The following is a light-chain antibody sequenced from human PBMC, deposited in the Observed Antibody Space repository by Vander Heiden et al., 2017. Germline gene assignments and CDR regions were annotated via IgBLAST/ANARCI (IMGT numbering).Light chain of an antibody. CDR2: MTN. CDR3: AAWDDSLSGLV. Sequence: QSVLTQPPSASGTPGQRAPTSCSGSTSNIGSNYVYWCQQLPGTAPNLLIYMTNQRPSGVPDRFSGSKSGTSASLAISGLRSEDEADYYCAAWDDSLSGLVFGIGTKVTVL. J-gene: IGLJ1*01. V-gene: IGLV1-47*01. CDR1: TSNIGSNY.